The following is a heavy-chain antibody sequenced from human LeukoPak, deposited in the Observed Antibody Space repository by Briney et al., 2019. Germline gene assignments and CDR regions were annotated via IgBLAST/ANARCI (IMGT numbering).Heavy chain of an antibody. D-gene: IGHD6-13*01. CDR2: ISSSSSYT. Sequence: GGSLRLSCAASGFIFSGYTMNWVRQTPGKGLEWVSYISSSSSYTNYADSVKGRFTISRDNAKNSLYLRMNSLRAEDTAVYYCARVAAGASKYYFDYWGQGTLVTVSS. V-gene: IGHV3-21*05. CDR1: GFIFSGYT. CDR3: ARVAAGASKYYFDY. J-gene: IGHJ4*02.